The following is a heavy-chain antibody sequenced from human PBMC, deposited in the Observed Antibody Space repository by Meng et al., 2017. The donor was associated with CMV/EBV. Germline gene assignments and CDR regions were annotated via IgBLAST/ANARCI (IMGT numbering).Heavy chain of an antibody. Sequence: ASVKVSCKASGYTFTSYYMHWVRQAPGQGLEWMGIINPSGGSTSYAQKFQGRVTMTRDTSKSTVYVELSSLRSEDTAVYYCARELTYYDFWSDYLNWFDPWGQGTLVTVSS. CDR3: ARELTYYDFWSDYLNWFDP. J-gene: IGHJ5*02. CDR1: GYTFTSYY. V-gene: IGHV1-46*01. D-gene: IGHD3-3*01. CDR2: INPSGGST.